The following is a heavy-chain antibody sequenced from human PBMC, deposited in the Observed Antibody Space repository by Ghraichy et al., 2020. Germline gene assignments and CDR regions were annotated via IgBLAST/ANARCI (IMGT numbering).Heavy chain of an antibody. CDR3: ARGRPPQSGIYPDAFDF. J-gene: IGHJ3*01. D-gene: IGHD1-26*01. CDR2: IYFTGST. CDR1: GDSISSSSYY. Sequence: SETLSLSCTVSGDSISSSSYYWGWIRQPPGKGLEWIGSIYFTGSTFYNPSLKSRVTVSLDTSKNQFSLKLSSVTAADTAVYYCARGRPPQSGIYPDAFDFWRQGTMFTVSS. V-gene: IGHV4-39*07.